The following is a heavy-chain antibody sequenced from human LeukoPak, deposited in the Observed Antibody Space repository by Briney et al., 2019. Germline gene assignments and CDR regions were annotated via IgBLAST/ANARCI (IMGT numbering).Heavy chain of an antibody. J-gene: IGHJ4*02. V-gene: IGHV3-30*02. Sequence: PGGSLRHSCAASGLIFTFRTSGIHWVRRAPGKGLEWVAFIQYDGREKYYADSVKGRCTTSRDNSKHTVYLQMNSLTGEDTAIYYCAREGGTIEIGEFDYWGQGTLVSVSS. D-gene: IGHD3-16*02. CDR2: IQYDGREK. CDR1: GLIFTFRTSG. CDR3: AREGGTIEIGEFDY.